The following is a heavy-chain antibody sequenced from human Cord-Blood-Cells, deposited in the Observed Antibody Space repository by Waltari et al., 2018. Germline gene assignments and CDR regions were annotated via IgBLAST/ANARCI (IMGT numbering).Heavy chain of an antibody. V-gene: IGHV4-34*01. J-gene: IGHJ5*02. CDR3: ARVLPRYYDFWSGYNWFDP. Sequence: QVQLQQWGAGLLKPSETLSLPCAVYGGSFSGSYWSWIRQPPGKGLEWIGEINHSGSTNYNPSLKSRVTISVDTSKNQFSLKLSSVTAADTAVYYCARVLPRYYDFWSGYNWFDPWGQGTLVTVSS. CDR1: GGSFSGSY. D-gene: IGHD3-3*01. CDR2: INHSGST.